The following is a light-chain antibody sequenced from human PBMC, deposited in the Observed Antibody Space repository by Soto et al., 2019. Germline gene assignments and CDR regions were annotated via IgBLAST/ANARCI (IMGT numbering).Light chain of an antibody. CDR3: QHYNNWPPWT. Sequence: ETVMTQSPAPLSVSPGERATLSCRASQAISRNLAWYQQKPGQAPRLLIYDASTRATGIPARFSGSGSGTEFTLTISSLQSEDFAVYYCQHYNNWPPWTFGQGTRVEI. J-gene: IGKJ1*01. V-gene: IGKV3-15*01. CDR2: DAS. CDR1: QAISRN.